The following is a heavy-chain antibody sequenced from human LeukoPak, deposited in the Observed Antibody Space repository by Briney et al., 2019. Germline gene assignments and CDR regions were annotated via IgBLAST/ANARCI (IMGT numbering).Heavy chain of an antibody. Sequence: PGGSLRLSCAASGFTFDDYGMSWVRQAPGKWLEWVSGINWNGGSTGYADSVKGRFTISRDNAKNSLYLQMNSLRAEDTALYYCARESDSSGWPYFDYWGQGTLVTVSS. D-gene: IGHD6-19*01. CDR1: GFTFDDYG. V-gene: IGHV3-20*04. CDR2: INWNGGST. CDR3: ARESDSSGWPYFDY. J-gene: IGHJ4*02.